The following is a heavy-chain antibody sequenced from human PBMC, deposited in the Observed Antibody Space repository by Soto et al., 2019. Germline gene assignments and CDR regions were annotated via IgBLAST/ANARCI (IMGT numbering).Heavy chain of an antibody. V-gene: IGHV3-74*01. CDR1: GFTLSNHW. J-gene: IGHJ4*02. D-gene: IGHD3-3*01. CDR3: VRGTRDWSGMDY. CDR2: IHGGGSGS. Sequence: EVQLVESGGDLVQPGGSLRLSCAASGFTLSNHWMHWVRQAPGKGLVWVSSIHGGGSGSSYADSVKGRFTSTSDNAENTLHLQMNGLRGEDSAIYYCVRGTRDWSGMDYWGRGTLVTVSS.